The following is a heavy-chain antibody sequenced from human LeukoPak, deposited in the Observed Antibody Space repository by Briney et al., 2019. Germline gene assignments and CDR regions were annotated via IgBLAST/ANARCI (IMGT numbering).Heavy chain of an antibody. V-gene: IGHV4-39*07. J-gene: IGHJ5*02. Sequence: PSETLSLTCTVSGGSISSGGYYWSWIRQPPGKGLEWIGEINHSGSTNYNPSLKSRVTISVDTSKNQFSLKLSSVTAADTAVYYCARGLGYSYGYRYNWFDPWGQGTLVTVSS. CDR2: INHSGST. CDR3: ARGLGYSYGYRYNWFDP. D-gene: IGHD5-18*01. CDR1: GGSISSGGYY.